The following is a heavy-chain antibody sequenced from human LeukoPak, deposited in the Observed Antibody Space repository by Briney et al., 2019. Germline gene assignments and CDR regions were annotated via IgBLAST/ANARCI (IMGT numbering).Heavy chain of an antibody. D-gene: IGHD3-9*01. J-gene: IGHJ6*02. CDR1: GFTFTNYA. CDR3: ARAKPYYDILTGPYYYYYGMDV. Sequence: GGSLRPSCEASGFTFTNYAMTWVRQAPGKGLEWVSSITTSGDTTYYADSVKGRFTISRDNSKNTVSLLMSSLRAEDTAVYYCARAKPYYDILTGPYYYYYGMDVWGQGTTVTVSS. V-gene: IGHV3-23*01. CDR2: ITTSGDTT.